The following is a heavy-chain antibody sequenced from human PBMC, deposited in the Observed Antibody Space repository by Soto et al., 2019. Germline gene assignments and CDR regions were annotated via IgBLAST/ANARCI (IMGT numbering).Heavy chain of an antibody. Sequence: GGSLRLSCAASGFTFSSYSMNWVRQAPGKGLEWVSSISSSSSYIYYADSVKGRFTISRDNAKNSLYLQMNSLRAEDTSLYYCARGRDSSSYYFYYWGQGTLVTVSS. CDR2: ISSSSSYI. CDR1: GFTFSSYS. V-gene: IGHV3-21*01. CDR3: ARGRDSSSYYFYY. J-gene: IGHJ4*02. D-gene: IGHD6-6*01.